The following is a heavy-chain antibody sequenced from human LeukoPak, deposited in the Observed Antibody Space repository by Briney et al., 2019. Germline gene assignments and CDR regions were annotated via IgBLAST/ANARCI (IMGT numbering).Heavy chain of an antibody. D-gene: IGHD2-2*02. CDR2: ISYDGSNK. V-gene: IGHV3-30-3*01. J-gene: IGHJ6*02. CDR3: ARVHCSSTSCYRGYYYYGMDV. CDR1: GFIFSSYA. Sequence: GRSLRLSCAASGFIFSSYAMHWVRQAPGKGLEWVAVISYDGSNKYYADSVKGRFTISRDNSKNTLYLQMNSLRAEDTAVYYCARVHCSSTSCYRGYYYYGMDVWGQGTTVTVSS.